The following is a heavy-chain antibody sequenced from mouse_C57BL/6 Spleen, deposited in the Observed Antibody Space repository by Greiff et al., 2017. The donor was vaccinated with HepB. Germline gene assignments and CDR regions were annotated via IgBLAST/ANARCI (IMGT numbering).Heavy chain of an antibody. V-gene: IGHV3-6*01. CDR1: GYSITSGYY. D-gene: IGHD3-3*01. CDR2: ISYDGSN. J-gene: IGHJ3*01. Sequence: EVQLQQSGPGLVKPSPSLSLTCSVSGYSITSGYYWNWIRQFPGNKLEWMGYISYDGSNNYNPSLKNRISITRDTSKNQFFLKLNSVTTEDTATYYCASGGWEDWFAYWGQGTLVTVSA. CDR3: ASGGWEDWFAY.